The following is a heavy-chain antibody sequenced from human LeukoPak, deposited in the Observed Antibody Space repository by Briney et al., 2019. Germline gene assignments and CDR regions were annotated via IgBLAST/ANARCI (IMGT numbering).Heavy chain of an antibody. D-gene: IGHD4-17*01. V-gene: IGHV5-51*01. CDR1: GYSFTSYW. J-gene: IGHJ4*02. CDR3: ARHGAYGDYEDY. Sequence: GESLKISCKGSGYSFTSYWIGWVRPMPEEVLEWMGIIYPGDSDTRYSPSLQGQVTISADKSISTAYLQWSSLKASDTAMYYCARHGAYGDYEDYWGQGTLVTVSS. CDR2: IYPGDSDT.